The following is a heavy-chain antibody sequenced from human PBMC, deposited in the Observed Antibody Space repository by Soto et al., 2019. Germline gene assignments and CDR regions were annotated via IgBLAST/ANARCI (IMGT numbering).Heavy chain of an antibody. CDR1: GFTVSSNY. Sequence: PGGSLRLSCAASGFTVSSNYMSWVRQAPGKGLEWVSVIYSGGSTYYADSVKGRFTISRDNSRNTLYLQMNSLRAEDTAVYYCASPPLSDGGNSFVDYWGQGTLVTVSS. CDR3: ASPPLSDGGNSFVDY. J-gene: IGHJ4*02. CDR2: IYSGGST. D-gene: IGHD2-21*02. V-gene: IGHV3-53*01.